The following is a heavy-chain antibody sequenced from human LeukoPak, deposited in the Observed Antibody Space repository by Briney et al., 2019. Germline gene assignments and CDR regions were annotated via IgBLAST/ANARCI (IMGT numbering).Heavy chain of an antibody. CDR3: ARYWRYYDSSGYYVGGAFDI. D-gene: IGHD3-22*01. V-gene: IGHV3-30*04. Sequence: GGSLRLSCAASGFTFSSYAMHWVRQAPGKGLEWVAVISYDGSNKYYADSVKGRFTISRDNSKNTLYLQMNSLRAEDTAVYYCARYWRYYDSSGYYVGGAFDIWGQGTMVTVSS. CDR1: GFTFSSYA. J-gene: IGHJ3*02. CDR2: ISYDGSNK.